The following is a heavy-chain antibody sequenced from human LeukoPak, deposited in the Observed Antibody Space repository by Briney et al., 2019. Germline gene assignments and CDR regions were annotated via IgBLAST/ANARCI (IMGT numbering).Heavy chain of an antibody. CDR3: AKGSGTFDY. CDR2: ISASGGST. V-gene: IGHV3-23*01. CDR1: GFTFSSSA. Sequence: GGSLRLSCAASGFTFSSSAMSWVRQAPGKGLEWVSAISASGGSTDCADSVKGRFTISRDNSKNTLYLQMNRLRAEDTAEYYCAKGSGTFDYWGQGTLVTVSS. J-gene: IGHJ4*02.